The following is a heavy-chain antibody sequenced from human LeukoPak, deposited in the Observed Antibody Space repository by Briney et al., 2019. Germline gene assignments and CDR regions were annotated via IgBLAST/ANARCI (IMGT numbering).Heavy chain of an antibody. CDR1: GGTFSSYA. CDR3: ARGITMIVV. Sequence: SVKVACKASGGTFSSYAISWVRQARGQGLEWMGRIIPIFGTANYAQKFQGRVTITTDESTSTAYMELSSLRSEHTTVYYCARGITMIVVGGQGTLVTVSS. J-gene: IGHJ4*02. D-gene: IGHD3-22*01. CDR2: IIPIFGTA. V-gene: IGHV1-69*05.